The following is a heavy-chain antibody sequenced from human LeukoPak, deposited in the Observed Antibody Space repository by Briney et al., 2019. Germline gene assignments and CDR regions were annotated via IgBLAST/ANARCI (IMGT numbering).Heavy chain of an antibody. Sequence: GGSLRLSCAASGFTFSSYSMNWVRQAPGKGLEWVSYISSSSSTIYYADSVKGRFTISRDNAKNSLYLQMNSLRAEDTAVYYCAREEEEMATPLDYWGQGTLVTVSS. CDR2: ISSSSSTI. V-gene: IGHV3-48*01. CDR1: GFTFSSYS. CDR3: AREEEEMATPLDY. D-gene: IGHD5-24*01. J-gene: IGHJ4*02.